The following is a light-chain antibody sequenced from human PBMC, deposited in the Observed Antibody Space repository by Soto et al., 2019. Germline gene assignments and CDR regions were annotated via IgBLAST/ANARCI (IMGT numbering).Light chain of an antibody. J-gene: IGLJ1*01. V-gene: IGLV1-40*01. Sequence: QSVLTQPPSVSGAPGQRVTISCTGSSSNIGAGYDVHWYQQLPGTAPKLLIYGNNNRPSGVPDRFSATKSGTSASLAITGLQAEDEADYYCKSYDSRLYVFGTGTKVTVL. CDR1: SSNIGAGYD. CDR2: GNN. CDR3: KSYDSRLYV.